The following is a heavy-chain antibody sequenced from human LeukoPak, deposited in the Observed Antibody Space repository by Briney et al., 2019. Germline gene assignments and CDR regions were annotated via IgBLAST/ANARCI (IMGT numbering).Heavy chain of an antibody. CDR3: ARDYTAQTG. Sequence: PGGSLRLSCAASGFTVSSNYMSWVRQAPGKGLEWVAMIKYDGIDKKYLDSVKGRFTISRDNAKNSLYLQMNSLRAEDTALYYCARDYTAQTGWGQGTLVTVSS. CDR1: GFTVSSNY. V-gene: IGHV3-7*01. J-gene: IGHJ4*02. CDR2: IKYDGIDK.